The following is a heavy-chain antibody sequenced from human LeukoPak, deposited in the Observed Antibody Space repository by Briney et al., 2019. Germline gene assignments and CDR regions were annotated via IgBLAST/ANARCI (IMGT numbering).Heavy chain of an antibody. J-gene: IGHJ4*02. CDR1: GFTFSSYE. Sequence: PGGSLRLSCAGSGFTFSSYEMNWVRQAPGKGLEWVSYISSSGSTIYYADSVKGRFTISRDNAKNSLYLQMNSLRAEDTAVYYCARQYSSGWYYWGQGALVTVSS. D-gene: IGHD6-19*01. CDR3: ARQYSSGWYY. V-gene: IGHV3-48*03. CDR2: ISSSGSTI.